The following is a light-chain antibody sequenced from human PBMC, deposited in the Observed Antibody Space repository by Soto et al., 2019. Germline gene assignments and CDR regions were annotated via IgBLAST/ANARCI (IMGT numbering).Light chain of an antibody. CDR1: SSDVGGYNY. Sequence: QSALTQPASVSGSPGQSITISCTGTSSDVGGYNYVSWYQHHPGKAPKLMIYDVSNRPSGVSNRFSGSKSGNTASLTISGLQAEDEADYYCSSYTSRITLVFGGGTKVTVL. CDR2: DVS. J-gene: IGLJ2*01. CDR3: SSYTSRITLV. V-gene: IGLV2-14*03.